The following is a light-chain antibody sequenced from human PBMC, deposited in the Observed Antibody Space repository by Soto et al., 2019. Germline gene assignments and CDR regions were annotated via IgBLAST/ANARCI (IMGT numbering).Light chain of an antibody. CDR3: QQRSNWQT. CDR2: DAS. CDR1: QSVSIY. V-gene: IGKV3-11*01. J-gene: IGKJ4*01. Sequence: EIVLTQSPATLSLSPGERATLSCRASQSVSIYLAWYQQKPGQTPRLLIYDASNRATGIPARFSGSGSGADFTLTISSLEPEDSAVYYCQQRSNWQTFGGGTKVEIK.